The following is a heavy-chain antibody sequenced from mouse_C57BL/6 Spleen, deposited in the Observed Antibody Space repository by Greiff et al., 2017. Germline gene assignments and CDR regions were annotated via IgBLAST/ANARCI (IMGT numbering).Heavy chain of an antibody. CDR3: AREAYYFDY. CDR1: GYTFTSYW. CDR2: IHPNSGST. V-gene: IGHV1-64*01. J-gene: IGHJ2*01. Sequence: VQLQQPGAELVKPGASVKLSCKASGYTFTSYWMHWVKQRPGQGLEWIGMIHPNSGSTNYNAKFKSKATLTVDKSSSTAYMQLSSLTSEDSAVYDCAREAYYFDYWGQGTTLTVSS.